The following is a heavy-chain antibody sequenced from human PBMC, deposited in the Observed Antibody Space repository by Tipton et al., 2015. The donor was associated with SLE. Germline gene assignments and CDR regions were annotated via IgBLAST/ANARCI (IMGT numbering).Heavy chain of an antibody. CDR1: GGSFSGYY. CDR3: ARGSITGTTEWFDP. CDR2: INHSGST. D-gene: IGHD1-20*01. V-gene: IGHV4-34*01. Sequence: TLSLTCAVYGGSFSGYYWSWIRQPPGKGLEWIGEINHSGSTNYNPSLKSRLTISVDTSKNQFSLKLSSVTAADTAVYYCARGSITGTTEWFDPWGQGTLVTVSS. J-gene: IGHJ5*02.